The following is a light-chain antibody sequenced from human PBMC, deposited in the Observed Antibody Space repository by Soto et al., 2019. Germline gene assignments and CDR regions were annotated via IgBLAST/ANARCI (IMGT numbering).Light chain of an antibody. J-gene: IGKJ1*01. V-gene: IGKV3-20*01. Sequence: IVLTQSPGTLSFSPGERTTLSCRASQSISRYLAWYQQKPGQGPRLLIYGASSRATRTPDRFSGSGSGTDFTLNINRLEPEDLELYYCQKYGSSPPPFGQGTEVEIK. CDR2: GAS. CDR3: QKYGSSPPP. CDR1: QSISRY.